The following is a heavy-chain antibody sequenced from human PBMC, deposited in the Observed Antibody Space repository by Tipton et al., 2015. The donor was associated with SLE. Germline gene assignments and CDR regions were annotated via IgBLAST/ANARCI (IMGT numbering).Heavy chain of an antibody. V-gene: IGHV3-21*03. Sequence: EASGFSFSNYRLAWVRQAPGKGLEWISSISSSSNFIYYADSMEGRFTISRDNAKNSLYLQMNNLRAEDTAVYYCARLGAAGSDYWGQGTLVTVSS. CDR2: ISSSSNFI. J-gene: IGHJ4*02. CDR3: ARLGAAGSDY. CDR1: GFSFSNYR. D-gene: IGHD6-13*01.